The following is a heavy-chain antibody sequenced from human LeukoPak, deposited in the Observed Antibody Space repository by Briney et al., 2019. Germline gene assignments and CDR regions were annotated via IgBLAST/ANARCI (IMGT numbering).Heavy chain of an antibody. V-gene: IGHV1-2*02. Sequence: GASVKVSCKASGYTFTGYYMHWVRQAPGQGLEWMGWINPNSGGTNYAQKFQGRVTMTRDTSISTAYMELSRLRSDDTAVYYCARPRVGATSSFDYWGQGTLVTVSS. CDR1: GYTFTGYY. CDR3: ARPRVGATSSFDY. D-gene: IGHD1-26*01. CDR2: INPNSGGT. J-gene: IGHJ4*02.